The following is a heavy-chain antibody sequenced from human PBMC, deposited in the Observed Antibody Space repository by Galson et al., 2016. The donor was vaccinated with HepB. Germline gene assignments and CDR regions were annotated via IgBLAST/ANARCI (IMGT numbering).Heavy chain of an antibody. V-gene: IGHV3-30*04. CDR3: ARDTGWNDQFDY. CDR1: GFPFSSYA. D-gene: IGHD1-1*01. J-gene: IGHJ4*02. CDR2: TSFDGSDK. Sequence: SLRLSCAASGFPFSSYAVHWVRQAPGKGLEWVAVTSFDGSDKYYADSVRGRFTVSRDNSRNTLFLQMSSLRAEDMAVYYCARDTGWNDQFDYWGQGTLVTVSS.